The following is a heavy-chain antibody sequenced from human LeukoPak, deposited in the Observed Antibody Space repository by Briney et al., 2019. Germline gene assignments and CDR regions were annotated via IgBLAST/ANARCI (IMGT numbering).Heavy chain of an antibody. D-gene: IGHD2-2*01. Sequence: GGSLRLSCAASGFTFSSYAMSWARQAPGKGLEWVSAISGSGGSTYYADSVKGRFTISRDNSKNTLYLQMNSLRAEDTAVYYCAKEERIVVVPAASFDYWGQGTLVTVSS. CDR3: AKEERIVVVPAASFDY. V-gene: IGHV3-23*01. CDR2: ISGSGGST. J-gene: IGHJ4*02. CDR1: GFTFSSYA.